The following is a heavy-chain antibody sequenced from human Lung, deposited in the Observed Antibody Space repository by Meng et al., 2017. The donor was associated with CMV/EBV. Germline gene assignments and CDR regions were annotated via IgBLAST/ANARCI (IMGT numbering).Heavy chain of an antibody. CDR3: ARGINGGCGD. J-gene: IGHJ4*02. CDR2: TYYRSKWYH. Sequence: HVQLQQSGPGLVTPSQTLSLTCAIAGDIVASNSAAWHWIRQSPSRGLEWLGRTYYRSKWYHEYAVSVKSRITISPDTPKNQFSLQLNSMTPEDTAAYYCARGINGGCGDWGQGTLVTVSS. V-gene: IGHV6-1*01. D-gene: IGHD4-23*01. CDR1: GDIVASNSAA.